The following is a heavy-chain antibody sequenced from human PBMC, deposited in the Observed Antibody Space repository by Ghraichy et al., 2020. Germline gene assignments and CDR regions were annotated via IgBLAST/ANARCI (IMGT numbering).Heavy chain of an antibody. Sequence: GGSLRLSCAASGFTFSMYGMSWVRQVPGKGLEWVSRINGEGESTIYAYPVKGRFTVSKDKSRDTLWLQMSSLRVEDTAVYDSVRRHDDSTGCGAFDLWGQGTMVTVSS. V-gene: IGHV3-23*01. J-gene: IGHJ3*01. CDR1: GFTFSMYG. CDR2: INGEGEST. CDR3: VRRHDDSTGCGAFDL. D-gene: IGHD2-21*01.